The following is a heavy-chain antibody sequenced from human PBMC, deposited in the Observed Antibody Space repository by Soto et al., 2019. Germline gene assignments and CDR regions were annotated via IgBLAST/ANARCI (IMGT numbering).Heavy chain of an antibody. J-gene: IGHJ4*02. V-gene: IGHV3-30*18. CDR3: AKEGGLSGSYYISSSYYFDY. Sequence: QVQLVESGGGVVQPGRSLRLSCVASGFTFSSYGMHWVRQAPGKGLEWVAIISYDGSNTYYADSVKGRFTISRDNSKNSLYLPMNSLRAEDTSVYYWAKEGGLSGSYYISSSYYFDYWGQGTLVTVSS. D-gene: IGHD1-26*01. CDR1: GFTFSSYG. CDR2: ISYDGSNT.